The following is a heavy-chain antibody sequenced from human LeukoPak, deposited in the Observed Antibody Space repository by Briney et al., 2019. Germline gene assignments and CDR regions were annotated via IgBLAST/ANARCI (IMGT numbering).Heavy chain of an antibody. J-gene: IGHJ4*02. Sequence: TGGSLRLSCAASGFTFSSYWMSWVRQAPGKGLEWVANIKQDGSEKYYVDSVKGRFTISRDNAKNSLYLQMNSLRAEDTAVYYCAKPKDGYCSSTSCPTGFDYWGQGTLVTVSS. CDR2: IKQDGSEK. CDR1: GFTFSSYW. CDR3: AKPKDGYCSSTSCPTGFDY. D-gene: IGHD2-2*01. V-gene: IGHV3-7*03.